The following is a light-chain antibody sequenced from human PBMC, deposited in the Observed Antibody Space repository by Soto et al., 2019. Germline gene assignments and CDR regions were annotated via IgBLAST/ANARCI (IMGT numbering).Light chain of an antibody. CDR1: QSISSW. V-gene: IGKV1-5*03. CDR3: QQYNNYPVT. Sequence: DIQMTQSPSTLSASVGARVTITCRASQSISSWLAWYQQKPGKAPKLLIYKASSLERGVPSRFSGSGSGTEFTLIISNLQPDDFATDYCQQYNNYPVTFGPGTKVDF. CDR2: KAS. J-gene: IGKJ3*01.